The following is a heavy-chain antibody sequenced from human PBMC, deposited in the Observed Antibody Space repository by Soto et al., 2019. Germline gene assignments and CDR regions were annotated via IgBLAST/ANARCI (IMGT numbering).Heavy chain of an antibody. Sequence: GGSLSLSCAASGFTFSSFALSWVRQAPGKGLEWVSAISGSGDGTDYADSVKGRFTISRDNSKNTLYLQMNSLRAEDTAVYYCAGPGYSSQDYWGQGALVTVSS. CDR2: ISGSGDGT. J-gene: IGHJ4*02. D-gene: IGHD5-18*01. CDR3: AGPGYSSQDY. V-gene: IGHV3-23*01. CDR1: GFTFSSFA.